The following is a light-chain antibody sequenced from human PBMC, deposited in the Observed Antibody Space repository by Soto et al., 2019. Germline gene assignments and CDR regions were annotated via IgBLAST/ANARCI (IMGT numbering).Light chain of an antibody. CDR3: QQYNKWPLT. Sequence: EIVMTQSPATLSVSPGERATLSCRASQSVSSNFAWYQQKPGQAPRLLIYGVSTRATGIPVRFSGSGSGTEFTLTISSLQSEDFAVYYCQQYNKWPLTFGGGTEVEI. J-gene: IGKJ4*01. V-gene: IGKV3-15*01. CDR2: GVS. CDR1: QSVSSN.